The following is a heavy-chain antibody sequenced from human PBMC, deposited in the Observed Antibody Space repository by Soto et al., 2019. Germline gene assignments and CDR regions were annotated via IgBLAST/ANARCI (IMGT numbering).Heavy chain of an antibody. V-gene: IGHV3-23*01. Sequence: PGGSLRLSCAASGFTFSNFAMNWVRQAPGKGLEWVSVISGTADTTYNADPVKGRFTISRDNSKNTVYLQMNSLRAEDTALYYRAKGYCSSTSCSFDYWGQGTLVTVSS. CDR3: AKGYCSSTSCSFDY. D-gene: IGHD2-2*01. CDR2: ISGTADTT. J-gene: IGHJ4*02. CDR1: GFTFSNFA.